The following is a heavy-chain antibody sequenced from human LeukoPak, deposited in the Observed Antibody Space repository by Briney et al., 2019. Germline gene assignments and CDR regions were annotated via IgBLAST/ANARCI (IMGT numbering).Heavy chain of an antibody. V-gene: IGHV1-46*01. J-gene: IGHJ3*02. Sequence: ASVKVSCKASRYTFTRYFMHWVRQAPGQGLEWMGLINPNGDSTNYAQKFQGRVTMTRDMSTSTVYMELSSLRSEDTAVYYCARGRDYTQTQDAFDIWGQGTMVTVSS. CDR1: RYTFTRYF. CDR2: INPNGDST. D-gene: IGHD3-16*01. CDR3: ARGRDYTQTQDAFDI.